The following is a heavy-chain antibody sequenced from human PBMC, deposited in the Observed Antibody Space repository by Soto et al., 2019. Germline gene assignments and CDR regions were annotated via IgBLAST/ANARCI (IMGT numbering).Heavy chain of an antibody. CDR3: AKGGYSSSWPKDY. V-gene: IGHV3-30*18. D-gene: IGHD6-13*01. CDR2: ISYDGSNK. Sequence: PGGSLRLSCAASGFTFSSYGMHWVRQAPGKGLEWVAVISYDGSNKYYADSVKGRFTISRDNSKNTLYLQMNSLRAEDTAVYYCAKGGYSSSWPKDYWGQGTLVTVSS. J-gene: IGHJ4*02. CDR1: GFTFSSYG.